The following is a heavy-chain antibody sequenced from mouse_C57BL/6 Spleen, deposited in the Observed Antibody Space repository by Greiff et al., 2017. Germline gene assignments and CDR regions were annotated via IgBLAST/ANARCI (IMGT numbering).Heavy chain of an antibody. CDR3: ARRDYFDY. V-gene: IGHV1-59*01. CDR1: GYTFTSYW. J-gene: IGHJ2*01. CDR2: IDPSDSYT. Sequence: QVQLQQPGAELVRPGTSVKLSCKASGYTFTSYWMHWVKQRPGQGLEWIGVIDPSDSYTNYNQQFKGKATLTVDTSSSTAYMQLSSLTSEDSAVYYCARRDYFDYWGQGTTLTVSS.